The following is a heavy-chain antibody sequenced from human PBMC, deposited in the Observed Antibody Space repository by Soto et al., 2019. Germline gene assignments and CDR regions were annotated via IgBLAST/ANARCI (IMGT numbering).Heavy chain of an antibody. Sequence: GGSLRLSCAASGFTFSSYAMSWVRQAPGKGLEWVSAISGSGGSTYYADSVKGRFTISRDNSKNTLYLQMNSLRAEDTAVYYCAKDDRAISYSASYYMDVWGKGTTVTVSS. V-gene: IGHV3-23*01. CDR1: GFTFSSYA. CDR3: AKDDRAISYSASYYMDV. D-gene: IGHD5-18*01. J-gene: IGHJ6*03. CDR2: ISGSGGST.